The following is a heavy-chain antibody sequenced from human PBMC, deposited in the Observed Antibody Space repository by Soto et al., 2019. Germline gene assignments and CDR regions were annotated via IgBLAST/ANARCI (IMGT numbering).Heavy chain of an antibody. CDR2: IYYSGST. Sequence: SETLSLTCTVSGGSISSYYWSWIRQPPGKGLEWIGYIYYSGSTNYNPSLKSRVTISVDTSKNQFSLKLSSVTAADTAVYYCARLSSGWYGESYFDYWGQGTLDTVSS. CDR3: ARLSSGWYGESYFDY. D-gene: IGHD6-19*01. V-gene: IGHV4-59*01. CDR1: GGSISSYY. J-gene: IGHJ4*02.